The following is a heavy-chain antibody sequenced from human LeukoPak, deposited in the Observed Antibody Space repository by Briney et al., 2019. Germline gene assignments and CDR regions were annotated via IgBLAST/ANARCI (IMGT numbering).Heavy chain of an antibody. V-gene: IGHV3-30*18. CDR2: ISYDGSNK. Sequence: GRSLRLSCAASGFTFSSYGTHWIRQAPGKGLEWVAVISYDGSNKYYADSVKGRFTISRDNSKNTLYLQMNSLRAEDTAVYYCAKGTSWFGEYHDYWGQGTLVTVSS. D-gene: IGHD3-10*01. CDR3: AKGTSWFGEYHDY. J-gene: IGHJ4*02. CDR1: GFTFSSYG.